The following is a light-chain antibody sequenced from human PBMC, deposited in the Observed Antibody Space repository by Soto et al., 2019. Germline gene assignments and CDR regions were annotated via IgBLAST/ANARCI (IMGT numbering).Light chain of an antibody. CDR1: QSISSW. CDR3: QQFNTYSIFT. CDR2: KAS. V-gene: IGKV1-5*03. J-gene: IGKJ3*01. Sequence: DIQMTQSPSTLSASVGDRVTITCRASQSISSWLAWYQQRPGKAPKLLIYKASSLESGVPSRFSGSGSGTEFTLTISSLQPDDFATYYCQQFNTYSIFTFGPGTKVDIQ.